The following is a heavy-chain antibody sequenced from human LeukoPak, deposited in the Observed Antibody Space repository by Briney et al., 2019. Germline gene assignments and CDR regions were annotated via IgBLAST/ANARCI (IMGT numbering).Heavy chain of an antibody. Sequence: SETLSLTCAVYGGSFSGYYWSWIRQPPGKGLELIGEINHSGSTNYNPSLKSRVTISVDTSKNQFSLKLSSVTAADTAVYYCARDNWNYFTGLDYWGQGTLVTVSS. V-gene: IGHV4-34*01. CDR2: INHSGST. J-gene: IGHJ4*02. CDR1: GGSFSGYY. D-gene: IGHD1-7*01. CDR3: ARDNWNYFTGLDY.